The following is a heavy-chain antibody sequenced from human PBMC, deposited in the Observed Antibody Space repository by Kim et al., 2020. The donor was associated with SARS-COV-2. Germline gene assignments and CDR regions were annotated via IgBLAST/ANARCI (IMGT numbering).Heavy chain of an antibody. J-gene: IGHJ4*02. CDR2: INSDGSSI. CDR1: GFTFSSYW. D-gene: IGHD3-3*01. Sequence: GGSLRLSCAASGFTFSSYWMYWVRQAPGKGLVWVSRINSDGSSISYADSVKGRFTISRDSAKSTLYLQMNSLRAEDTAVYYCARGRTFWTAQFDYWGQGTLVTVSS. V-gene: IGHV3-74*01. CDR3: ARGRTFWTAQFDY.